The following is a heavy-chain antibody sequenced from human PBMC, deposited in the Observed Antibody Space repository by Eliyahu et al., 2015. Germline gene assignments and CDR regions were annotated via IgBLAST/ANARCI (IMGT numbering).Heavy chain of an antibody. CDR3: AKDRCSTSSCSPEY. J-gene: IGHJ4*02. V-gene: IGHV3-30-3*01. D-gene: IGHD2-2*01. CDR2: ISYDGSNN. Sequence: QVQLVESGGGVVQPGRSLRLXXAASGXTFXNYAIQWVRQAPGKGLEWVAIISYDGSNNYYADFVKGRFTISRDNSKNTLYLQMNSLRPEDTAVYYCAKDRCSTSSCSPEYWGQGTLVTVSS. CDR1: GXTFXNYA.